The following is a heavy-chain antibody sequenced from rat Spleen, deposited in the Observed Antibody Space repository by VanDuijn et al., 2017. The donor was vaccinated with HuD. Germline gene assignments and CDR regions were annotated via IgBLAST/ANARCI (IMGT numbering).Heavy chain of an antibody. CDR1: GFSLTNNS. V-gene: IGHV2-6*01. J-gene: IGHJ2*01. CDR2: ISSGGNT. D-gene: IGHD1-3*01. CDR3: ARLTIGS. Sequence: QVQLKESGPGLVQPSQTLSLTCTVSGFSLTNNSVGWVRQPLGKGLEWIAAISSGGNTYYNSGLKSRLSISRDTSKSQVFLKMNSLQTEDTAMYFCARLTIGSWGQGVMVTVSS.